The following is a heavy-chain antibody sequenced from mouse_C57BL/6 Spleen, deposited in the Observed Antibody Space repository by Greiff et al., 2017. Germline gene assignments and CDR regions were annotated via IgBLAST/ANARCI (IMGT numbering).Heavy chain of an antibody. V-gene: IGHV1-72*01. CDR3: ARGALWSNGYFDV. J-gene: IGHJ1*03. CDR1: GYTFTSYW. Sequence: VQLQQPGAELVKPGASVKLSCKASGYTFTSYWLHWVKQRPGRGLEWIGRIDPNSGGTKYNEKFKSKATLTVDKPTSTAYMQLSSLTSEDSAVYYCARGALWSNGYFDVWGTGTTVTVSS. D-gene: IGHD1-1*02. CDR2: IDPNSGGT.